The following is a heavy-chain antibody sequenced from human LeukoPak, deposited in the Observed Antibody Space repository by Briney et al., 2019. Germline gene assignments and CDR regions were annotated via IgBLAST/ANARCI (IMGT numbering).Heavy chain of an antibody. Sequence: ASVKVSCKASRYTFSNYDINWVRQATGQGLEWMGWMSPNSGNTGYAQKFQGRVTMTTDTSTSTAYMELRSLRSDDTAVYYCARGLYDFWSGYIFDYWGQGTLVTVSS. J-gene: IGHJ4*02. D-gene: IGHD3-3*01. V-gene: IGHV1-8*01. CDR2: MSPNSGNT. CDR3: ARGLYDFWSGYIFDY. CDR1: RYTFSNYD.